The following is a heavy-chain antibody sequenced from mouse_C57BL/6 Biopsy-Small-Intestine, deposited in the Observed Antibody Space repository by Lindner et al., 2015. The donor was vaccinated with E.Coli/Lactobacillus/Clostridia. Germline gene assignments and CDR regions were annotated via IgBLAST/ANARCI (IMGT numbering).Heavy chain of an antibody. CDR2: ISSGSSTI. D-gene: IGHD1-1*01. V-gene: IGHV5-17*01. CDR1: GFTFSVYG. CDR3: AKDYYGSSYDY. J-gene: IGHJ2*01. Sequence: VQLQESGGGLVKPGGSLKLSCAASGFTFSVYGMHWVRQAPEKGLEWVAYISSGSSTIYYADTVKGRFTISRDNAKNTLFLQMTSLRSEDTAMYYCAKDYYGSSYDYWGQGTTLTVSS.